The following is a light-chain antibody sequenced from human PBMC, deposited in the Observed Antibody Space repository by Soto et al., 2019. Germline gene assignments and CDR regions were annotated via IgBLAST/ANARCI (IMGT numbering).Light chain of an antibody. V-gene: IGKV3-15*01. CDR1: QSVSSN. CDR2: GAS. CDR3: QQYNNWLTWT. J-gene: IGKJ1*01. Sequence: VLTQSPATLSVSPRERATLSCRASQSVSSNLAWYQQKPGQAPRLLIYGASTRATGIPARFSGSGSGTEFTLTISSLQSEDFAVYYCQQYNNWLTWTFGQGTKVDIK.